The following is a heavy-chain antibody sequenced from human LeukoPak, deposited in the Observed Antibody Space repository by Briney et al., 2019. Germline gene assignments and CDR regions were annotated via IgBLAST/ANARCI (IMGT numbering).Heavy chain of an antibody. CDR2: ISSSSSYI. J-gene: IGHJ4*02. CDR1: GFTFSSYS. CDR3: ARGVGYYDSSGYIDY. D-gene: IGHD3-22*01. Sequence: PGGSLRLSCAASGFTFSSYSMNWVRQAPGTGMEWVSSISSSSSYIYYADSVKGRFTISRDNAKNSLYLQMNSLRAEDTAVYYCARGVGYYDSSGYIDYWGQGTLVTVSS. V-gene: IGHV3-21*01.